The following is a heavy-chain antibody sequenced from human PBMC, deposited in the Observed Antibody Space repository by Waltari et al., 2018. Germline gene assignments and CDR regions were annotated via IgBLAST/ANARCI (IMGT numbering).Heavy chain of an antibody. CDR2: INPSGGST. Sequence: QVQLVQSGAEVKKPGASVKVSCKASGYTFTSYYMHWVRQDPGQGLEWMGIINPSGGSTSYAQKFQGRVTMTRDTSTSTVYMELSSLRSEDTAVYYCARALADVEMATMGEYYFDYWGQGTLVTVSS. J-gene: IGHJ4*02. CDR1: GYTFTSYY. CDR3: ARALADVEMATMGEYYFDY. V-gene: IGHV1-46*01. D-gene: IGHD3-16*01.